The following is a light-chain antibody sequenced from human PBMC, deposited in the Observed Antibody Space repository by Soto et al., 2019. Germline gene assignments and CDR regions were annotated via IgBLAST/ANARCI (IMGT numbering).Light chain of an antibody. Sequence: QSVLTQPPSVSAAPGQKVTISCSGRSSNIGNNYVSWYQQLPGTAPKVLIYDNNKRPSGIPDRFSGSKSGTSATLGITGLQTGDEADYYCGTWDSSLSAVVFGGGTQLTVL. CDR3: GTWDSSLSAVV. J-gene: IGLJ2*01. V-gene: IGLV1-51*01. CDR2: DNN. CDR1: SSNIGNNY.